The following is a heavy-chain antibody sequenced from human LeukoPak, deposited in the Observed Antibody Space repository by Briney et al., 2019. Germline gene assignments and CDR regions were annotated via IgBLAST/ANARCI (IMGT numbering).Heavy chain of an antibody. V-gene: IGHV3-11*04. J-gene: IGHJ3*02. Sequence: GGSLRLSCVVSGFSFSNSYMTWIRQTPGKGLESLAYISGSGSDIYYADSVKGRFTISRDNAKKSLYLQMNSLRAEDTAVYYCARDDYNWNVDAFHIWGQGTMVTVSS. CDR3: ARDDYNWNVDAFHI. CDR2: ISGSGSDI. D-gene: IGHD1-20*01. CDR1: GFSFSNSY.